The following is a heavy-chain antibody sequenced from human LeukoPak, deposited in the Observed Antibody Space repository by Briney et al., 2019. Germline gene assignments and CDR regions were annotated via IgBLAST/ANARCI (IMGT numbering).Heavy chain of an antibody. CDR3: ALIAAATSGYYYYYMDV. J-gene: IGHJ6*03. CDR1: GYTFTGYY. V-gene: IGHV1-2*02. Sequence: GASVKVSCKASGYTFTGYYMHWVRQAPGQGLEWMGWINPNSGGTNYAQKFQGRVTMTRDTSISTAYMELSRLRSDDTAVYYCALIAAATSGYYYYYMDVWGKGTTVTISS. CDR2: INPNSGGT. D-gene: IGHD6-13*01.